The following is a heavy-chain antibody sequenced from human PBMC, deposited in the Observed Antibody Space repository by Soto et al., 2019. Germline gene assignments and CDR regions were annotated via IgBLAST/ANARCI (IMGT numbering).Heavy chain of an antibody. CDR2: IYSGGST. D-gene: IGHD3-3*01. CDR3: ARAPYDFWSGYPFPLFDY. Sequence: QPGGSLRLSCAASGFTVSSNYMSWVRQAPGKGLEWVSVIYSGGSTYYADSVKGRFTISRDNSKNTLYLQMNSLRAEDTAVYYCARAPYDFWSGYPFPLFDYWGQGTLVTVSS. V-gene: IGHV3-53*01. J-gene: IGHJ4*02. CDR1: GFTVSSNY.